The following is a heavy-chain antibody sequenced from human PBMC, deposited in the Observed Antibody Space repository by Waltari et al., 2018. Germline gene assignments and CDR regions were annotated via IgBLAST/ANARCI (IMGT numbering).Heavy chain of an antibody. J-gene: IGHJ4*02. CDR1: EFTCRHYA. CDR3: ANSTLKGYY. Sequence: EVQLLESGGGLAQPGGSLRLSCEASEFTCRHYAMSWVRQDPGKGLEWISGISGSGDSTYYADSVTGRFTISRDNSKNTLYLQMNSLRAEDTAVYYCANSTLKGYYWGQGTLVTVSS. V-gene: IGHV3-23*01. CDR2: ISGSGDST.